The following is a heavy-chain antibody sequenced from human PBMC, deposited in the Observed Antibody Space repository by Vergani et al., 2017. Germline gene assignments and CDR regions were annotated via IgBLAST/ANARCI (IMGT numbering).Heavy chain of an antibody. J-gene: IGHJ3*02. D-gene: IGHD1-26*01. V-gene: IGHV3-9*01. Sequence: EVQLVESGGGLVQPGRSLRLSCAASGFTFNDYAMHWVRQAPGKGLEWVSGISWNSGSIGYADSVKGRFTISSDNAKKSLYLQMNSLRAEDTSLYYCAKDRSGSFADSFDIWGQGTLVTVSS. CDR1: GFTFNDYA. CDR3: AKDRSGSFADSFDI. CDR2: ISWNSGSI.